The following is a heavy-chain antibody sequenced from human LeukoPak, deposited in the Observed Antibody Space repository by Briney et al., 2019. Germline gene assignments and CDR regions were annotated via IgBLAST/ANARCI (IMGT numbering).Heavy chain of an antibody. Sequence: SGPTLVKPTQALTLTCTFSGFSLSTSGVGVGWIRQPPGKALEWLALIYWNDDKRYSTSLKSRFTITKDTTKNQVVLTMTNLDPVETATYYCAHRLRVLVGDAFDIWGQGTMVTVSP. CDR1: GFSLSTSGVG. D-gene: IGHD3-3*02. J-gene: IGHJ3*02. CDR3: AHRLRVLVGDAFDI. CDR2: IYWNDDK. V-gene: IGHV2-5*01.